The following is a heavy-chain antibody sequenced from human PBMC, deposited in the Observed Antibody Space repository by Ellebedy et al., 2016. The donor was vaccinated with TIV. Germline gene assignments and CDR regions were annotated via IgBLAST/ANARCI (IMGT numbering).Heavy chain of an antibody. CDR2: VRGGGDWI. V-gene: IGHV3-23*01. CDR1: GFSFSSHA. J-gene: IGHJ4*02. Sequence: GGSLRLXXTASGFSFSSHAMSWVRQAPGKGLEWVSLVRGGGDWIESADSVKGRFTISRDNSKNMVYLQMNSLRGDDTAVYYCAKGRETSSNFDWWGQGNLGNVSS. CDR3: AKGRETSSNFDW. D-gene: IGHD2-2*01.